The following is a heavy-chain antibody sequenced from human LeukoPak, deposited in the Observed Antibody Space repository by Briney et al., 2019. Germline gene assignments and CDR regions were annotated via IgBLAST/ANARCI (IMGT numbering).Heavy chain of an antibody. D-gene: IGHD3-16*01. CDR3: ARDYANWAF. CDR2: INAENGQT. Sequence: ASVKVSCKASGYTFTNYAFTWVRQAPGQGLEWMGWINAENGQTNYGKEVQGRVTMTTDTSTNTVFMELRNLRSEDTAMYYCARDYANWAFWGQGTLVIVSA. J-gene: IGHJ4*02. V-gene: IGHV1-18*01. CDR1: GYTFTNYA.